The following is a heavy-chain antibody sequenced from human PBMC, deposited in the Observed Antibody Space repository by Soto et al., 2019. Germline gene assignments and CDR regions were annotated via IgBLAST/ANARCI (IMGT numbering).Heavy chain of an antibody. J-gene: IGHJ4*02. Sequence: EVQLVESGGDLVQREGSLRLSCVASGFTFSVYSMNWVRQAPGKGLEWFSYITSDTKTIKYADSVKGRFTISRDNAKNSVYLQMNSLRDEDTAVYYCARSVEGHFDYWDQGTVVTLSS. V-gene: IGHV3-48*02. CDR3: ARSVEGHFDY. CDR2: ITSDTKTI. CDR1: GFTFSVYS. D-gene: IGHD6-19*01.